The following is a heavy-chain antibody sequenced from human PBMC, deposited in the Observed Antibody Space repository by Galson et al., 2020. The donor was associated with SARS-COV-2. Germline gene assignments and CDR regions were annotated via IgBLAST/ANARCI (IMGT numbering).Heavy chain of an antibody. CDR2: INPDGSQT. CDR3: TSCGGSAVGGFG. CDR1: RFRFSDFW. Sequence: QLGESLKISCAASRFRFSDFWMTWVRQAPGKGLEWVGNINPDGSQTYDMDSMKGRFTISRDNAKNSLYLQMNSLGVEYTAGYYCTSCGGSAVGGFGWGEGTLVTVSS. V-gene: IGHV3-7*02. D-gene: IGHD2-21*01. J-gene: IGHJ4*02.